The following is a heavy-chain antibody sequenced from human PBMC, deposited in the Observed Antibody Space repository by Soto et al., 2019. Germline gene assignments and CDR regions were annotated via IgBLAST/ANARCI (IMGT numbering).Heavy chain of an antibody. CDR1: GDSISSNIAA. Sequence: QVQLQQSGPGLVKPSQTLSLTCAISGDSISSNIAAWSWISQSPSRGLEWLGRTYYRTKWYNDYAVTVKSRITINPDTSKNQFSLQLSSMTPEDTAVYYCARGSHDSTWHWGQGTLVTVSS. D-gene: IGHD3-16*01. CDR2: TYYRTKWYN. J-gene: IGHJ4*02. CDR3: ARGSHDSTWH. V-gene: IGHV6-1*01.